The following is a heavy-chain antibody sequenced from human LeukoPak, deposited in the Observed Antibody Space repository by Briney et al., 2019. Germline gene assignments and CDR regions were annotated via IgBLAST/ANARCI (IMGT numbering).Heavy chain of an antibody. D-gene: IGHD5-18*01. J-gene: IGHJ5*02. Sequence: SETLSLTCAVYGGSFSGYYWSWIRQPPGKGLEWIGEINHSGSTNYNPSLKSRVTVSVDTPKNQFSLKLSSVTAADTAVYYCARGWDTAMVMGNWFDPWGQGTLVTVSS. CDR1: GGSFSGYY. CDR3: ARGWDTAMVMGNWFDP. CDR2: INHSGST. V-gene: IGHV4-34*01.